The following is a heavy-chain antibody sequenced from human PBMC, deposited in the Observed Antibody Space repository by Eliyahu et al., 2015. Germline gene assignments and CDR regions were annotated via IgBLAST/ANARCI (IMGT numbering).Heavy chain of an antibody. CDR2: INTNTGNP. V-gene: IGHV7-4-1*02. J-gene: IGHJ4*02. Sequence: QVQLVQSGSELKQPGASVKVSCKASGYTFTSSAVNWVRQAPGQGFEWMGWINTNTGNPTYAQGFTGRFVFSVDTSVSTAYLQISSLKTEDTGVYYCVVRGYYGLGGFGYWGQGTLVTVSS. CDR3: VVRGYYGLGGFGY. D-gene: IGHD3-10*01. CDR1: GYTFTSSA.